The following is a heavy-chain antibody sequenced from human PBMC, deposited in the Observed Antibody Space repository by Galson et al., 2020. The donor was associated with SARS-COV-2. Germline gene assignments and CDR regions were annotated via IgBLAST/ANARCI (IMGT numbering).Heavy chain of an antibody. CDR2: IDWDDDK. V-gene: IGHV2-70*11. CDR3: ARMLTTVTAYDY. Sequence: SGPTLVKPTQTLTLTCTFPGFSLSTSGMCVIWIRQPTGKALEWLARIDWDDDKYYSTSLKTRLTIAKDTSKNQVVLTMTNMDPVDTATYYCARMLTTVTAYDYWGQGTLVTVSS. D-gene: IGHD4-17*01. CDR1: GFSLSTSGMC. J-gene: IGHJ4*02.